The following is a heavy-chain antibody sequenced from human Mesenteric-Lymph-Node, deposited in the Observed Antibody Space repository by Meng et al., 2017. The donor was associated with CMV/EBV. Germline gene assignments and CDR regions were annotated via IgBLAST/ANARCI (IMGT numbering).Heavy chain of an antibody. CDR3: ARHTTNWDRYDYYGMDV. V-gene: IGHV5-51*01. D-gene: IGHD1-1*01. Sequence: GGSLRLSCKGSGYSFTSYWIGWVRQRPGKGLEWMGIIYPGDSDTRYSPSFQGQVTISADKSISTGYLQWSSLKAADTAMYYCARHTTNWDRYDYYGMDVWGQGTTVTVSS. CDR2: IYPGDSDT. CDR1: GYSFTSYW. J-gene: IGHJ6*02.